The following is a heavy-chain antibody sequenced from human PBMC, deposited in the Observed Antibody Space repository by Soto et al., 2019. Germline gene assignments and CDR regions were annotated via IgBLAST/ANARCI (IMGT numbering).Heavy chain of an antibody. CDR2: IIPIFGTA. V-gene: IGHV1-69*13. CDR1: GGTFSSYA. Sequence: ASVKVSCKASGGTFSSYAISWVRQAPGQGLEWMGGIIPIFGTANYAQKFQGRVTITADESTSTAYMELSSLRSEDTAVYYCARDGGIAARHYYGMDVWGQGTTVTVSS. CDR3: ARDGGIAARHYYGMDV. J-gene: IGHJ6*02. D-gene: IGHD6-6*01.